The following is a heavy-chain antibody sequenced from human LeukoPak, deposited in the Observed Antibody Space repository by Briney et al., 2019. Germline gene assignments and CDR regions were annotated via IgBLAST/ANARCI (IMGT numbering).Heavy chain of an antibody. CDR3: ARGMARNIGYDAPFRSFDI. D-gene: IGHD3-3*01. V-gene: IGHV1-8*03. CDR2: MNPNSGNT. J-gene: IGHJ3*02. CDR1: GYTFTSYD. Sequence: ASVKVSCKASGYTFTSYDINWVRQATGQGLEWMGWMNPNSGNTGYAQKFQGRVTITRNTSISTAYMELSSLRSEDTAVYYCARGMARNIGYDAPFRSFDIWGQGTMVTVSS.